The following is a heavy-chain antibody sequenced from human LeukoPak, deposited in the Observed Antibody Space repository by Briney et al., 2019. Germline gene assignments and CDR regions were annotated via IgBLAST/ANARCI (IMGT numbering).Heavy chain of an antibody. CDR2: IYYSGST. Sequence: SETLSLTCTVSGGSICSYYWSWIRQPPGKGLEWIGYIYYSGSTNYNPSLKSRVTISVDTSKNQFSLKLSSVTAADTAVYYCARDLGIIAAFDIWGQGTMVTVSS. CDR1: GGSICSYY. V-gene: IGHV4-59*01. D-gene: IGHD1-1*01. J-gene: IGHJ3*02. CDR3: ARDLGIIAAFDI.